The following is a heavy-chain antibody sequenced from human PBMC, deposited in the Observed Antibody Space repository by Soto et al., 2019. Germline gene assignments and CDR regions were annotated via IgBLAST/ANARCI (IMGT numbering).Heavy chain of an antibody. CDR1: GYNFVNHG. V-gene: IGHV1-18*04. CDR2: ISGHNGAT. J-gene: IGHJ4*02. Sequence: ASVKVSCKTSGYNFVNHGISWVRQAPGRGLEWLGWISGHNGATKYGKRLQGRVTMTIDTSTTTAYMELRSLRSDDTAGYYCARDLYPLAYYFDYWGQGTLVTVSS. CDR3: ARDLYPLAYYFDY.